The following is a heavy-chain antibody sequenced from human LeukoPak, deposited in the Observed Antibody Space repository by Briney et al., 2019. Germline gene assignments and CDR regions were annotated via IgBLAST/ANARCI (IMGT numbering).Heavy chain of an antibody. CDR1: GFTLSGSA. CDR2: IRTKASNYAT. D-gene: IGHD1-26*01. Sequence: GGSLRLSCAASGFTLSGSAVQWVRQAPGKGLEWVGRIRTKASNYATAYGAAVQGRFLISREDSKNMAFPQMNGLKTEDTAVYYCVRRFSGSYYYGHWGQGTLVTVSS. V-gene: IGHV3-73*01. CDR3: VRRFSGSYYYGH. J-gene: IGHJ4*02.